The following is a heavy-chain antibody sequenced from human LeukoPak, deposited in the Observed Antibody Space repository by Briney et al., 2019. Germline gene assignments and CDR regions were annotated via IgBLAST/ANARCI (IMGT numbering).Heavy chain of an antibody. J-gene: IGHJ4*02. CDR2: ISGSGGST. V-gene: IGHV3-23*01. CDR1: GFTFSSYA. Sequence: GGSLRLSCAASGFTFSSYAMSWVRQAPGKGLEWVSAISGSGGSTYYADSVKGRFTISRDNPKNTLYLQMNSLRAEDTAVYYCATQTMMYFDYWGQGTLVTVSS. CDR3: ATQTMMYFDY. D-gene: IGHD1/OR15-1a*01.